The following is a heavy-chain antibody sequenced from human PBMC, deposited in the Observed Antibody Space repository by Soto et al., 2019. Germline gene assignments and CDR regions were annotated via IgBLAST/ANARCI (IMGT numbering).Heavy chain of an antibody. Sequence: AVKVSCKASGGTFSSYAISWVRQAPGQGLEWMGGIIPIFGTANYAQKFQGRVTITADKSTSTAYMELSSLRSEDTAVYYCASSGRSIAAKSDYWGQGTLVTVSS. J-gene: IGHJ4*02. D-gene: IGHD6-6*01. CDR3: ASSGRSIAAKSDY. CDR1: GGTFSSYA. CDR2: IIPIFGTA. V-gene: IGHV1-69*06.